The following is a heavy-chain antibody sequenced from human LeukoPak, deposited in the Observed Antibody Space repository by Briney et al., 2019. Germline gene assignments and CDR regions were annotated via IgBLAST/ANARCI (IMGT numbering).Heavy chain of an antibody. D-gene: IGHD1-20*01. CDR3: ARETRGLGIPYNFDY. J-gene: IGHJ4*02. CDR1: GYTFTSCG. V-gene: IGHV1-18*01. Sequence: ASVKVSCKASGYTFTSCGVSWVRQAPGQGLEWMGWISAYNGNTKYAQKVQGRVTMTTDTSTSTAYTELRSLRSDDTAVYYCARETRGLGIPYNFDYWGQGTLVTVSS. CDR2: ISAYNGNT.